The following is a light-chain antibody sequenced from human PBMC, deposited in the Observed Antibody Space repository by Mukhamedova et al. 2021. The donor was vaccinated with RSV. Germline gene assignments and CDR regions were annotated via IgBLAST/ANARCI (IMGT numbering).Light chain of an antibody. J-gene: IGLJ2*01. CDR2: DVN. CDR3: TSHARYSTTI. V-gene: IGLV2-14*03. Sequence: APKLMIYDVNNRPSGISNRFSGSKSGNTASLTISGLQAEDEADYYRTSHARYSTTIFGERTKLTVL.